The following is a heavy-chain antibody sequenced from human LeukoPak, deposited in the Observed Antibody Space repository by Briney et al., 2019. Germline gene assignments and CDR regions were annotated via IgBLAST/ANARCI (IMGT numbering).Heavy chain of an antibody. CDR1: GYTLTSYY. Sequence: ASVKVSCKASGYTLTSYYMHWLRQAPGQGLEWRGIINPSGGSTSYAQKFQGRVTMTRDTSTSTVYMGLSSLRSEDTAVNYCARGGVTISRAVLDYWGQGTLVTVSS. D-gene: IGHD3-10*01. J-gene: IGHJ4*02. V-gene: IGHV1-46*01. CDR2: INPSGGST. CDR3: ARGGVTISRAVLDY.